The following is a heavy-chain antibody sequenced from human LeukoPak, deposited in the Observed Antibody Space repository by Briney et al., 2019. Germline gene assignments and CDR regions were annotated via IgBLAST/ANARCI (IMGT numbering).Heavy chain of an antibody. Sequence: GGSLRPSCAASGFTVSSNYMSWVRQAPGKGLEWVSVIYSGGSTYYADSVKGRFTISRDNSMNTLYLQMNSLRAEDTAVYYCARDCSGGSCYDYYYGMDVWGKGTTVTVSS. CDR1: GFTVSSNY. V-gene: IGHV3-66*02. D-gene: IGHD2-15*01. J-gene: IGHJ6*04. CDR3: ARDCSGGSCYDYYYGMDV. CDR2: IYSGGST.